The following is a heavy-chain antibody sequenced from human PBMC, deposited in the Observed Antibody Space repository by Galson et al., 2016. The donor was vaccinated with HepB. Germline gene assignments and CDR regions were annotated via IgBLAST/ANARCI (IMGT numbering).Heavy chain of an antibody. CDR3: VKHTPRALIYYGLDV. CDR2: TYYRSKWYH. J-gene: IGHJ6*02. V-gene: IGHV6-1*01. CDR1: GDSVSSNTAG. Sequence: CAISGDSVSSNTAGWNWVRQSPSGGLEWLGRTYYRSKWYHDYGVSVRGRITISPDTSKNPFSLELTSVTPEDTGVYFCVKHTPRALIYYGLDVWGRGTTVTVSS.